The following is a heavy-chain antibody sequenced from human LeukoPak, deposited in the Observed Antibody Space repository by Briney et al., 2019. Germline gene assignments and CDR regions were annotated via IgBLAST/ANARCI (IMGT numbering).Heavy chain of an antibody. CDR3: ARAVVQQLVRYFQH. CDR1: GFTFSSYS. Sequence: GGSLRLSCAASGFTFSSYSMNWVRQAPGKGLEWVSSISSSSSYIYYADSVKGRFTISRDNAKNSLYLQMNGLRAEDTAVYYCARAVVQQLVRYFQHWGQGTLVTVSS. D-gene: IGHD6-13*01. CDR2: ISSSSSYI. V-gene: IGHV3-21*04. J-gene: IGHJ1*01.